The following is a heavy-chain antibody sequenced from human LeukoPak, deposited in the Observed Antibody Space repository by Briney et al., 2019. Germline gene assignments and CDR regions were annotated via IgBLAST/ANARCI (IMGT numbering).Heavy chain of an antibody. CDR3: TRRIVGATTGVGKFDY. V-gene: IGHV3-71*01. Sequence: GGSLRLSCAASGFTFSDYYMSWVRQAPGKGLEWVGFIRSKTYDGTTEYAASVKGRFTISRDDSKNTAYLQMNSLKTEDTAVYYCTRRIVGATTGVGKFDYWGQGTLVTVSS. CDR2: IRSKTYDGTT. D-gene: IGHD1-26*01. J-gene: IGHJ4*02. CDR1: GFTFSDYY.